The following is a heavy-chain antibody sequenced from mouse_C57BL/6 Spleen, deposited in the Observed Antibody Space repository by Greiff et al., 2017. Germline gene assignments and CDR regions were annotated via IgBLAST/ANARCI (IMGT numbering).Heavy chain of an antibody. J-gene: IGHJ2*01. V-gene: IGHV1-69*01. Sequence: QVHVKQPGAELVMPGASVKLSCKASGYTFTSYWMHWVKQRPGQGLEWIGEIDPSDSYTNYNQKFKGKSTLTVDKSSSTAYMQLSSLTSEDSAVYYCARGYQRGFDDWGQGTTLTVAS. CDR1: GYTFTSYW. CDR2: IDPSDSYT. CDR3: ARGYQRGFDD.